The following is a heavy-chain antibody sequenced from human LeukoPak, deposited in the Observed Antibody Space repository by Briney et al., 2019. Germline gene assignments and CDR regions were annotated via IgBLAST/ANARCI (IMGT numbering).Heavy chain of an antibody. J-gene: IGHJ5*02. CDR3: ATHGSGSYSWFDP. Sequence: PGESLKISCKGSGYSFASHWISWVRQMPGKGLEWMGRIDPSDSYTNYSPSLQGHVTISADKSISTAYLQWSSLKASDTAMYYCATHGSGSYSWFDPWGQGTLVTVSS. CDR1: GYSFASHW. V-gene: IGHV5-10-1*01. D-gene: IGHD3-10*01. CDR2: IDPSDSYT.